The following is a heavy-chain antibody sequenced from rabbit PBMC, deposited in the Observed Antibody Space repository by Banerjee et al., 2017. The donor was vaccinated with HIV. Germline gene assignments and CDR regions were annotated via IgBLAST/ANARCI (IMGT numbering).Heavy chain of an antibody. CDR2: IGITSGST. CDR1: GFSFSSSGY. D-gene: IGHD1-1*01. V-gene: IGHV1S45*01. Sequence: QEQLEESGGGLVKPEGSLTLTCTASGFSFSSSGYMCWVRQAPGKGLEWIACIGITSGSTWYASWATGRFTVSKTSSTTVALQMTSLTAADTATYFCARSGNLWGPGTLVTVS. CDR3: ARSGNL. J-gene: IGHJ4*01.